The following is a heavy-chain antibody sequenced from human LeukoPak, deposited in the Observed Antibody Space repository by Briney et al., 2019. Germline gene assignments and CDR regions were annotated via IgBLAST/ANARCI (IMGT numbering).Heavy chain of an antibody. J-gene: IGHJ4*02. CDR2: IDTDGSFT. V-gene: IGHV3-74*01. D-gene: IGHD4-23*01. CDR3: IRGTVGAPGNDY. CDR1: GFTFRSYW. Sequence: GGSLRLSCAASGFTFRSYWMHWVRQAPGKGLVWVSRIDTDGSFTSYADSVRGTFNISRDNAKNTLYLQMSSLRAEDTAVYYCIRGTVGAPGNDYWGQGTLVTVSS.